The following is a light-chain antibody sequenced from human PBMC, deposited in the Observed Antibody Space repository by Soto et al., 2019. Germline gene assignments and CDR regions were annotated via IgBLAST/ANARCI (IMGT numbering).Light chain of an antibody. CDR2: ANS. J-gene: IGLJ2*01. CDR3: QSYDSSLSGVV. V-gene: IGLV1-40*01. Sequence: QSVLTQPPSVSGAPGQRVTISCTGSSSNIGAGYDVHWYQLLPGTAPKLFIYANSNRPSGVPDRFSGSKSGTSASLAITGLQAEDEADYYCQSYDSSLSGVVFGGGTKLTVL. CDR1: SSNIGAGYD.